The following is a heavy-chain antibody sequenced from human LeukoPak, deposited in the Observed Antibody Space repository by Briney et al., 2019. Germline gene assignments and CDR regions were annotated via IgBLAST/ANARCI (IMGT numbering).Heavy chain of an antibody. Sequence: ASVKVSCKASGYTFTSYDINWVRQATGQGLEWMGWMNPNSGNTGYAQKFQGRVTMTRNTSISTAYMELSSLRSEDTAVYYCARGTRYFDWLLRNYYYYYYMDVRGKGTTVTVSS. CDR1: GYTFTSYD. CDR3: ARGTRYFDWLLRNYYYYYYMDV. CDR2: MNPNSGNT. V-gene: IGHV1-8*01. J-gene: IGHJ6*03. D-gene: IGHD3-9*01.